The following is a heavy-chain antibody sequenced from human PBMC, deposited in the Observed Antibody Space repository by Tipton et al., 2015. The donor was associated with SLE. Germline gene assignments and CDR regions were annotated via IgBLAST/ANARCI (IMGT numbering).Heavy chain of an antibody. J-gene: IGHJ4*02. CDR3: AKDLSYSSSWYGRYYFDY. CDR1: GGSFSGYY. V-gene: IGHV4-34*01. Sequence: TLSLTCAVYGGSFSGYYWSWIRQPPGKGLEWIGEINDSGSTNYNPSLKSRVTISVDTSKNQFSLKLSSVTAADTAVYYCAKDLSYSSSWYGRYYFDYWGQGTLVTVSS. CDR2: INDSGST. D-gene: IGHD6-13*01.